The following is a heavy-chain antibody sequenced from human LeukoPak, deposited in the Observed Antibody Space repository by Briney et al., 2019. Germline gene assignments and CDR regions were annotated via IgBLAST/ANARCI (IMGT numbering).Heavy chain of an antibody. CDR2: IRHDGSDK. V-gene: IGHV3-30*02. CDR3: AKCDSTGYYSVELVDY. D-gene: IGHD3-22*01. CDR1: GFTFSRNG. Sequence: GGSLRLSCAASGFTFSRNGIHWARQAPGKGLEWVAFIRHDGSDKYYADSVKGRFTISRDNFKNTVYLQMNSLRAEDTAVYYCAKCDSTGYYSVELVDYWGQGTLVTVSS. J-gene: IGHJ4*02.